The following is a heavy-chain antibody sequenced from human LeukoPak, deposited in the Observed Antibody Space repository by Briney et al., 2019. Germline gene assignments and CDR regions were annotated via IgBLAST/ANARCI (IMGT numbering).Heavy chain of an antibody. J-gene: IGHJ4*02. CDR3: ARGAWFGELLSPSDY. CDR1: GYTFTTYY. D-gene: IGHD3-10*01. V-gene: IGHV1-46*01. Sequence: ASVKVSCKASGYTFTTYYMHWVRQAPGQGLEWMGIINPSGGSTSYAQKFQGRVTMTRDTSTSTVYMDLSSLRSEDTAVYYCARGAWFGELLSPSDYWGRGTLVTVSS. CDR2: INPSGGST.